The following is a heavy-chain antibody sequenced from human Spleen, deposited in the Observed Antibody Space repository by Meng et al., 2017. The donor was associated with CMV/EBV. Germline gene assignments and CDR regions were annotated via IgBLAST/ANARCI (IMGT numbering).Heavy chain of an antibody. Sequence: GGYDCNWIRQITGKGVEWIGYIWFGGSTYYNPSLKSRLLISVDASKNQFSLKLSSVTAADTAVYYCARAVISGYRSSWYEVAFFDYWGQGTLVTVSS. CDR1: GGYD. CDR3: ARAVISGYRSSWYEVAFFDY. V-gene: IGHV4-31*02. CDR2: IWFGGST. J-gene: IGHJ4*02. D-gene: IGHD6-13*01.